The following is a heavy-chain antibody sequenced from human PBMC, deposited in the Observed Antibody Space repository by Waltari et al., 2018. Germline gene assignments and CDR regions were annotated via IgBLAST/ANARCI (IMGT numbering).Heavy chain of an antibody. V-gene: IGHV4-38-2*02. J-gene: IGHJ5*02. D-gene: IGHD6-13*01. CDR1: GYSISSGYY. CDR2: IYHSGGT. CDR3: ARDEWQQLVLGLRNHNWFDP. Sequence: QVQLQESGPGLVKPSETLSLTCTVSGYSISSGYYWGWIRQPPGKGLEWIGSIYHSGGTYYNPSLKSRVTISVDTSKNQFSLKLSSVTAADTAVYYCARDEWQQLVLGLRNHNWFDPWGQGTLVTVSS.